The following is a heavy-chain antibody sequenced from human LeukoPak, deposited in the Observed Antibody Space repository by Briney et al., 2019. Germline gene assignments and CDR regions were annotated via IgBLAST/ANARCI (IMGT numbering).Heavy chain of an antibody. J-gene: IGHJ4*02. Sequence: SQTLSLTCIVSGGSISSGDYYWSWIRQPPGKGLEWIGYIYYSGSTYYNPSLKSRVTISVDTSKNQFSLKLSSVTAADTAVYYCARVPFRSYYDSSGYCFDYWGQGTLVTVSS. V-gene: IGHV4-30-4*01. CDR3: ARVPFRSYYDSSGYCFDY. CDR2: IYYSGST. D-gene: IGHD3-22*01. CDR1: GGSISSGDYY.